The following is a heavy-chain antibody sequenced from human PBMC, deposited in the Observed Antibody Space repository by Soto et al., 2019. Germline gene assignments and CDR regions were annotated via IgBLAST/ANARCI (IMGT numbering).Heavy chain of an antibody. CDR1: GYSFTSYW. V-gene: IGHV5-51*01. J-gene: IGHJ3*02. Sequence: GESLKISCKGSGYSFTSYWIGWVRQMPGKGLEWMGIIYPGDSDTRYSPSFQGQVTISADKSISTAYLQWSSLKASDTAMYYCARHVTDAGVATISGAFDIWGQGTMVTVSS. CDR2: IYPGDSDT. CDR3: ARHVTDAGVATISGAFDI. D-gene: IGHD5-12*01.